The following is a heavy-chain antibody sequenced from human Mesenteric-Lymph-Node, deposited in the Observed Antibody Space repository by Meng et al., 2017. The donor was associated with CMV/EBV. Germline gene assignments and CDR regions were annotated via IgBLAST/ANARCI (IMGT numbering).Heavy chain of an antibody. CDR1: GGTCSSYA. Sequence: KASGGTCSSYAISWVRQAPGQGLEWMGGIIPIFGTANYAQKFQGRVTITADKSTSTAYMELSSLRSEDTAVYYCARARVATMAGADYWGQGTLVTVSS. CDR3: ARARVATMAGADY. D-gene: IGHD5-12*01. CDR2: IIPIFGTA. J-gene: IGHJ4*02. V-gene: IGHV1-69*06.